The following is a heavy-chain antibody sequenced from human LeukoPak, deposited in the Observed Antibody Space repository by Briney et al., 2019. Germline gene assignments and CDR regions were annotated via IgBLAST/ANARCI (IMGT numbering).Heavy chain of an antibody. CDR1: GYTFTSYG. CDR2: ISPYNGNT. J-gene: IGHJ5*02. V-gene: IGHV1-18*01. CDR3: ARDTTPPTRTEGNWFDP. Sequence: GSVKVSCKASGYTFTSYGITWVRQAPGQGLEWMGWISPYNGNTNYAQKLQGRVTMTTDTSTSTAYMELRSLRSDDTAVYYCARDTTPPTRTEGNWFDPWGQGTLVTVSS. D-gene: IGHD1-26*01.